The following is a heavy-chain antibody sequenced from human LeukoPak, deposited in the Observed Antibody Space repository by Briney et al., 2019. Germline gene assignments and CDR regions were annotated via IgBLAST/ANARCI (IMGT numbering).Heavy chain of an antibody. D-gene: IGHD5-18*01. Sequence: ASVKVSCKASGYTFTSYAMNWVRQAPGQGLEWMGWINTNTGNPTYAQGFTGRFVFSLDTSVSTAYLQISSLKAEDTAVYYCASPGYSYGLRAFDIWGQGTMVTVSS. CDR2: INTNTGNP. CDR1: GYTFTSYA. V-gene: IGHV7-4-1*02. CDR3: ASPGYSYGLRAFDI. J-gene: IGHJ3*02.